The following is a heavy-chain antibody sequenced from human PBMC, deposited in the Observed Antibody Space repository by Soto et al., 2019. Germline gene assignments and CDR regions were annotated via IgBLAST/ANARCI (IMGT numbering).Heavy chain of an antibody. CDR3: TKGWGDI. CDR2: GYGYST. J-gene: IGHJ3*02. V-gene: IGHV3-23*01. Sequence: EVQLLESGGGLVQPGGSLRLSCTASGFTLSSYAMSWVRQASGKGLEWVSGYGYSTYYADSAKGRFTISRDNSKNTLFVQMNSLRAEDTAVYYCTKGWGDIWGQGTMVTVSS. D-gene: IGHD1-26*01. CDR1: GFTLSSYA.